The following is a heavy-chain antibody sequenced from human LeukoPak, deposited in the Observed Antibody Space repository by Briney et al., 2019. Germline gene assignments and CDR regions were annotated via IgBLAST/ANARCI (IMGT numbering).Heavy chain of an antibody. CDR3: ARTVGATGAFDI. D-gene: IGHD1-26*01. CDR1: GYTFINYG. Sequence: ASVKVSCKASGYTFINYGLTWVRQAPGQGFEWMRWISAYTGSTNYAQKLQGRVTMPTDPSTSTAYMDLRSLRSDDTAVYYCARTVGATGAFDIWGQGTMVIVSS. CDR2: ISAYTGST. V-gene: IGHV1-18*01. J-gene: IGHJ3*02.